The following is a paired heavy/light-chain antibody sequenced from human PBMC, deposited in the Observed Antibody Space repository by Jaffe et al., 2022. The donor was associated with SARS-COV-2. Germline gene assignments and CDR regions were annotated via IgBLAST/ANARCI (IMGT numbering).Heavy chain of an antibody. D-gene: IGHD1-1*01. J-gene: IGHJ6*02. CDR2: ISSSGSTV. CDR1: GFTFSSYE. CDR3: VRVTTTHGDYGVDV. V-gene: IGHV3-48*03. Sequence: EVQMVESGGGLVQPGGSLRLSCAGSGFTFSSYEMNWVRQAPGKGLEWISYISSSGSTVHYIDSVKGRFTMSRDNAKNSLFLQMNSLRVEDTAVYYCVRVTTTHGDYGVDVWGQGTTVTVSS.
Light chain of an antibody. CDR1: QSINSW. V-gene: IGKV1-5*03. Sequence: DIQMTQSPSTLSASVGDRVTITCRASQSINSWLAWYQQKPGKAPKLLIYKVSSLETGVPSRFSGSGSGTEFTLTISSLQPDDFATYYCQQYNNYWTFGQGTKVEIK. J-gene: IGKJ1*01. CDR3: QQYNNYWT. CDR2: KVS.